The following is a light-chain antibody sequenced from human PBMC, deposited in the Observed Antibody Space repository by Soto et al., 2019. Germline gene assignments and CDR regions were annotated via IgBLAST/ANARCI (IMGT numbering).Light chain of an antibody. CDR1: SSDVGGYNY. CDR2: DVN. J-gene: IGLJ1*01. Sequence: QSVLTQPASVSGSPGQSITITCTGTSSDVGGYNYVSWYQQYPGKAPQLMIFDVNDRPSGVSYRFSGSKSGNTASLTISGLQAEDEAHYYCSSYSTTSFFVFGTGTKVNVL. CDR3: SSYSTTSFFV. V-gene: IGLV2-14*01.